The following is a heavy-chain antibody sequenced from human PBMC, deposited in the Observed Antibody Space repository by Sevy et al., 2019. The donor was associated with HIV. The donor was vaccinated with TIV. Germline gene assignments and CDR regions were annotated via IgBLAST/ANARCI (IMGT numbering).Heavy chain of an antibody. D-gene: IGHD3-22*01. J-gene: IGHJ4*02. V-gene: IGHV1-3*01. CDR2: INDANGDI. Sequence: ASVKVSCQASGYTFTTSIMHWVRQAPGQRLEWMGWINDANGDIKYSQNFQGRVTFTWDTSATTVYMELSSLRSEDTALYYCARGYDNSGYYPFDYWGQGTLVTVSS. CDR3: ARGYDNSGYYPFDY. CDR1: GYTFTTSI.